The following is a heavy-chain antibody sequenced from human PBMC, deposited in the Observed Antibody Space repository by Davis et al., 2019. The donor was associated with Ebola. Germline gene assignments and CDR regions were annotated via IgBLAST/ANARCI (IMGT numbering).Heavy chain of an antibody. Sequence: HTGGSLRLSCAASGFTFSSYWMHWVRQAPGKGLVWVSRINSDGSSTSYADSVKGRFTISRDNAKNTLYLQMNSLRAEDTAVYYCARGIVDTAMGYYYYGMDVWGKGTTVTVSS. D-gene: IGHD5-18*01. CDR2: INSDGSST. V-gene: IGHV3-74*01. J-gene: IGHJ6*04. CDR1: GFTFSSYW. CDR3: ARGIVDTAMGYYYYGMDV.